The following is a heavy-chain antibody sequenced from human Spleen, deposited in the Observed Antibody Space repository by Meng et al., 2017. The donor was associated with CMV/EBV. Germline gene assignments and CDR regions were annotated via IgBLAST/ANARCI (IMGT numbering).Heavy chain of an antibody. J-gene: IGHJ6*02. CDR2: MYYSGST. V-gene: IGHV4-61*01. D-gene: IGHD3-3*01. Sequence: SETLSITCTVSGGSVSSDNYYWSWIRQPPGKGLEWIGYMYYSGSTNYNPSLKSRVTISVDTSKNQFSLKLSSVTAADTAVYYCARGNDFLGYYGMDVWGQGTTVTVSS. CDR3: ARGNDFLGYYGMDV. CDR1: GGSVSSDNYY.